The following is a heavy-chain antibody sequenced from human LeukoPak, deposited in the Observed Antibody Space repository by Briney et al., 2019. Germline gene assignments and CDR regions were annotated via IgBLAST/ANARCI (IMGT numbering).Heavy chain of an antibody. CDR2: IYNSGST. Sequence: SETLSLTCTVSGGSISSGSYYWSWIRQPAGKGLEWIGRIYNSGSTNYNPSLNSRVTISVDTSKNQFSLKLSSVTAADTAVYYCLRSSRYCSGGSCRPVDYWGQGTLVTVSS. V-gene: IGHV4-61*02. D-gene: IGHD2-15*01. CDR3: LRSSRYCSGGSCRPVDY. CDR1: GGSISSGSYY. J-gene: IGHJ4*02.